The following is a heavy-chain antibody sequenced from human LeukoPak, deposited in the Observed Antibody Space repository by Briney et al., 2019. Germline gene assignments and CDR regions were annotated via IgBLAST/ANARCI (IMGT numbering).Heavy chain of an antibody. CDR3: ARGVGYYDASGTYVYYFDS. J-gene: IGHJ4*02. CDR1: GGTFSSYA. D-gene: IGHD3-10*01. V-gene: IGHV1-8*02. Sequence: ASVKVSCKASGGTFSSYAISWVRQAPGQGLEWMGWLNPNSGDRGYAQQFQGRVTVTRNTSISTTYMELSSLRFEDTAVYYCARGVGYYDASGTYVYYFDSWGQGTLVTVSS. CDR2: LNPNSGDR.